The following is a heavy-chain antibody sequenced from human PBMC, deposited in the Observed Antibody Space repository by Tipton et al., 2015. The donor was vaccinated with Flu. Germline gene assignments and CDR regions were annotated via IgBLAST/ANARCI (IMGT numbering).Heavy chain of an antibody. CDR3: ARAPWRWSVGATGWFVP. CDR2: ISAYNGNT. CDR1: GYTFTSYG. J-gene: IGHJ5*02. V-gene: IGHV1-18*01. Sequence: QLVQSGAEVKKPGASVKVSCKASGYTFTSYGISWVRQAPGQGLEWMGWISAYNGNTNYAQKLQGRVTMTTDTSTSTAYMELRSLSSDDPAVYYCARAPWRWSVGATGWFVPWGQGTLFTVSS. D-gene: IGHD1-26*01.